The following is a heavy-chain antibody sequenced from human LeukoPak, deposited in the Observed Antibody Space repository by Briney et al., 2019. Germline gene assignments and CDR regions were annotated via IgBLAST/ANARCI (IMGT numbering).Heavy chain of an antibody. CDR1: GGSFSGYY. D-gene: IGHD1-26*01. V-gene: IGHV4-34*01. J-gene: IGHJ4*02. Sequence: PSETLSLTCAVYGGSFSGYYWSWIRQSPGKGLEWIREINHSGSTNYNPSLKSRVTISVDTSKNQFSLKLSSVTAADTAVYYCARGGDSGSYYLSHFDYWGQGTLVTVSS. CDR3: ARGGDSGSYYLSHFDY. CDR2: INHSGST.